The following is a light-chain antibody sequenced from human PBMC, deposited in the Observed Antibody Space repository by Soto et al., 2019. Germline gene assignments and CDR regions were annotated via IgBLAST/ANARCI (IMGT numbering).Light chain of an antibody. V-gene: IGKV1-33*01. CDR2: DAS. CDR3: QQYDSLPPFI. CDR1: QDITIY. Sequence: IQMTQSPSSLSASVGDRVTITCQASQDITIYLNWYQHKPGKAPKLLIYDASNLETGVPSRFSGSGSGTHFTFTISSLQPEDIATYYCQQYDSLPPFICGPGTKVDIK. J-gene: IGKJ3*01.